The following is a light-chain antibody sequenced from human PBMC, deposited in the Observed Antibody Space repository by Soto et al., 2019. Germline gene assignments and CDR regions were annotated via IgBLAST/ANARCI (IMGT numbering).Light chain of an antibody. J-gene: IGKJ2*01. V-gene: IGKV3-20*01. CDR3: LQYASPLYT. CDR1: QGISSSF. Sequence: DILLTQSPGTLSVSPGDRVTLSCRASQGISSSFLAWYQHKPGQAPRLLIYGAYIRATGLPARFSGSGSGTDFTLTISRLEPEDFAVYFCLQYASPLYTFGQGTKLEI. CDR2: GAY.